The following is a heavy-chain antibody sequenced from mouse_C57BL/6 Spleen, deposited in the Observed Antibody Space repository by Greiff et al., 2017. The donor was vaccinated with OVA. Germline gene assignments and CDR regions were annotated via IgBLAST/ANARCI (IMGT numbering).Heavy chain of an antibody. J-gene: IGHJ2*01. D-gene: IGHD1-1*01. CDR1: GYAFSSYW. Sequence: VQLQQSGAELVKPGASVKISCKASGYAFSSYWMNWVKQRPGKGLEWIGQIYPGDGDTNYNGKFKGKATLTADKSSSTAYMQLSSLTSEDSAVYFCARSTIYYYGSNYFDYWGQGTTLTVSS. V-gene: IGHV1-80*01. CDR2: IYPGDGDT. CDR3: ARSTIYYYGSNYFDY.